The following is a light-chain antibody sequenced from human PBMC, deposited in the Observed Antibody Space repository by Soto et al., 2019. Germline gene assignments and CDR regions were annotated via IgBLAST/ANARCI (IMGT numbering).Light chain of an antibody. J-gene: IGKJ4*01. Sequence: DIQMTQSPSSVSASVGDRVTITCRASQAISTWLAWYQQKPGKAPKSLLYAASSLQSGVPSRFSGSGSGTVFTLTISRQQPEDFATYYFQQADSLPHTFGGGTKVEIK. CDR2: AAS. V-gene: IGKV1-12*01. CDR3: QQADSLPHT. CDR1: QAISTW.